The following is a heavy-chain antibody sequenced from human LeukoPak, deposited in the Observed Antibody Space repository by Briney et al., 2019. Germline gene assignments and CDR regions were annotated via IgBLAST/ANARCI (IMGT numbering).Heavy chain of an antibody. J-gene: IGHJ4*02. CDR1: GGSVSSYY. CDR3: ARALSSSGWKPFDH. V-gene: IGHV4-4*07. Sequence: AESLSLTCTVSGGSVSSYYRSWVRQPAGKGLEWLVRIYTSGRTNYKPSRKSRATMSEDTSKNQFSLKLSSLTAADTAEYYCARALSSSGWKPFDHWGQGTLDSVS. CDR2: IYTSGRT. D-gene: IGHD6-19*01.